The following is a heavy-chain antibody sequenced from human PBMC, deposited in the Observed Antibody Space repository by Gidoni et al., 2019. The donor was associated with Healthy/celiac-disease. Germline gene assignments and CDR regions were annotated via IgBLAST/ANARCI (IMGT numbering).Heavy chain of an antibody. V-gene: IGHV4-39*01. CDR1: AGSIRSSSYS. Sequence: QLQLQESGPGLVKPSETLSLTCTVSAGSIRSSSYSWGWIRQPPGTGLEWIGSIYYSGSTYYNPSLKSRVTISVDTSKNQFSLKLSSVTAADTAVYYCATTYYYDSSGWGYFDYWGQGTLVTVSS. D-gene: IGHD3-22*01. J-gene: IGHJ4*02. CDR2: IYYSGST. CDR3: ATTYYYDSSGWGYFDY.